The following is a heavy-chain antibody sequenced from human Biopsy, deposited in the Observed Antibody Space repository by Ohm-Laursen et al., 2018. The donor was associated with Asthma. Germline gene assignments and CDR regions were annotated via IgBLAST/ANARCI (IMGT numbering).Heavy chain of an antibody. D-gene: IGHD3-3*01. CDR3: AKRRGYSDLTDFDH. V-gene: IGHV3-30*18. J-gene: IGHJ4*02. CDR1: GFVFRSHA. Sequence: SLRLSCAASGFVFRSHAMHWVRQAPAKGLEWVAVVSYDGGVAHYADSMKGRFTISRDNAKSTLYLQMNRLRTDDTAVYYCAKRRGYSDLTDFDHGGQGTLVTVSS. CDR2: VSYDGGVA.